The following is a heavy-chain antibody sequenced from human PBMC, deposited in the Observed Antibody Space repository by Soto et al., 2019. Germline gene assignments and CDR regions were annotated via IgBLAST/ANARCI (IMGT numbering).Heavy chain of an antibody. CDR3: ARGVAARFFDY. D-gene: IGHD6-6*01. CDR1: GGSISSYY. Sequence: QVQLQESGPGLVKPSETLSLTCTVSGGSISSYYWSWIRQPPGKGLEWIGYIYYSGSTNYNPSLKSRVTISVDTSKNQFSLKLSSVPAADTAVYYCARGVAARFFDYWGQGTLVTVSS. CDR2: IYYSGST. V-gene: IGHV4-59*01. J-gene: IGHJ4*02.